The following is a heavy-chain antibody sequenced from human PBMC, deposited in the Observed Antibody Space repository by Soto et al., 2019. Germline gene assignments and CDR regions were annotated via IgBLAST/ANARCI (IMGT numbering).Heavy chain of an antibody. Sequence: GVLKISCAASRFTFSSYSMNWVRQAPGKGLEWVSYISNGGNTIYYADSVKGRFTISRDNPKNSLYLRMNSLRDEDTAVYYCARGNYYDRSGYRYYFDYWGQGTLVTVSS. D-gene: IGHD3-22*01. CDR1: RFTFSSYS. J-gene: IGHJ4*02. CDR2: ISNGGNTI. CDR3: ARGNYYDRSGYRYYFDY. V-gene: IGHV3-48*02.